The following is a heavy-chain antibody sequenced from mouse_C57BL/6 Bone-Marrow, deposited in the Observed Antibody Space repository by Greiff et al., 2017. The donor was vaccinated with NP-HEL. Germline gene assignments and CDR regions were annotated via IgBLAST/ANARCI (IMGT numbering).Heavy chain of an antibody. CDR1: GYTFTSYT. D-gene: IGHD2-3*01. V-gene: IGHV1-4*01. CDR3: ARSPGWLLPLAY. Sequence: QVQLQQSGAELARPGASVKMSYKASGYTFTSYTMHWVKQRPGQGLEWIGYINPSSGYTKYNQKFKDKATLTADKSSSTAYMQLSSLTSEDSAVYYCARSPGWLLPLAYWGQGTLVTVSA. J-gene: IGHJ3*01. CDR2: INPSSGYT.